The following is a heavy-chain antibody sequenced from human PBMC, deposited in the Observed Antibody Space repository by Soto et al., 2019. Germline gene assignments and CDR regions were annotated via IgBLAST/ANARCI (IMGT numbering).Heavy chain of an antibody. CDR2: IYYSGST. CDR3: ARGGGYSYGPHFHYYYGMDV. V-gene: IGHV4-30-4*01. D-gene: IGHD5-18*01. J-gene: IGHJ6*02. Sequence: SETLSLTCTVSGGSISSGDYYWSWIRQPPGKGLDWIGYIYYSGSTYYNTSLKSRVTISVDTSKNQFSLKLSSVTAADTAVYYCARGGGYSYGPHFHYYYGMDVWGQGTTVTVSS. CDR1: GGSISSGDYY.